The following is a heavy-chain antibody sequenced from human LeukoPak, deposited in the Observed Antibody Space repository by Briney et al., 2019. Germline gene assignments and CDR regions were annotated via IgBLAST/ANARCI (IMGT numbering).Heavy chain of an antibody. Sequence: ASVKVSCKASGYTFITYYIHWVRQAPGQGLEWMGVINPSGAITTYAQKFQVRVTMTRDTSTSTVYMELSSLRSDDTAVYYCARAWRYTDRFVPWGQGTLVTVSS. CDR2: INPSGAIT. J-gene: IGHJ5*02. V-gene: IGHV1-46*01. D-gene: IGHD1-14*01. CDR1: GYTFITYY. CDR3: ARAWRYTDRFVP.